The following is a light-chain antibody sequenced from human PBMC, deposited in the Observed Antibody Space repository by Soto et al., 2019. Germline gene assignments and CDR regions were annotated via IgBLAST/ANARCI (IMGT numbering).Light chain of an antibody. J-gene: IGKJ1*01. CDR2: DAS. CDR1: QSVRGY. CDR3: QQCANWPRT. V-gene: IGKV3-11*01. Sequence: EIVVTQSLATLSLSPGERATLSCRASQSVRGYLAWYQQKPGQAPRLLIYDASFGVTDIPARFSGSGSGTEFTLTISSLQSEDSAVYYCQQCANWPRTFAQGTKVDI.